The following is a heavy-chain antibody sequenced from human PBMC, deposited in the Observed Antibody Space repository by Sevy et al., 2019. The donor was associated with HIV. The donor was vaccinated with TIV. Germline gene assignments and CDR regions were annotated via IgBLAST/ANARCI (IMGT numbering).Heavy chain of an antibody. CDR3: ASKRGYNDGPFDY. D-gene: IGHD5-12*01. CDR2: IHYTGGT. V-gene: IGHV4-30-4*01. J-gene: IGHJ4*02. Sequence: SGTLSLTCTVSGGSFTSSDSYWSWIRQPPGEGLEWIGYIHYTGGTYYNPFLKSRVAMSVDTSEKQLCLKSSFLTAADTAVYYCASKRGYNDGPFDYWGQGTLVTVSS. CDR1: GGSFTSSDSY.